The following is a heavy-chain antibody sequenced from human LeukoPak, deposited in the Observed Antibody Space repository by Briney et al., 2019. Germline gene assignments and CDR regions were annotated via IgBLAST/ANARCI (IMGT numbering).Heavy chain of an antibody. CDR2: ISSSSSTI. D-gene: IGHD3-22*01. CDR1: GFTLSSYS. V-gene: IGHV3-48*01. CDR3: AKDGGSGYYYFDY. J-gene: IGHJ4*02. Sequence: GGSLRLSCAASGFTLSSYSMNWVRQAPGKGLEWVSYISSSSSTIYYADSVKGRFTISRDNAKNSLYLQMNSLRAEDTAVYYCAKDGGSGYYYFDYWGQGTLVTVSS.